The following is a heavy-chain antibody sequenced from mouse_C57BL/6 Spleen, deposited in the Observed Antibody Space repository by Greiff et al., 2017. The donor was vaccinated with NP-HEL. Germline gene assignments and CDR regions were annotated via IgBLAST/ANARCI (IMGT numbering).Heavy chain of an antibody. CDR2: ISYDGSN. CDR3: ARNYDYDETWFAY. Sequence: EVKLLESGPGLVKPSQSLSLTCSVPGYSITSGYYWNWIRQFPGNKLEWMGYISYDGSNNYNPSLKNRISITRDTSKNQFFLKLNSVTTEDTATYYCARNYDYDETWFAYWGQGTLVTVSA. D-gene: IGHD2-4*01. CDR1: GYSITSGYY. J-gene: IGHJ3*01. V-gene: IGHV3-6*01.